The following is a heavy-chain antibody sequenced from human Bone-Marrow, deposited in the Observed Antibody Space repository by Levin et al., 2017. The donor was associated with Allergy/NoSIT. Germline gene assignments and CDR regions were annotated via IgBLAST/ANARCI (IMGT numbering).Heavy chain of an antibody. CDR3: ARGGSTVVSNYFDY. CDR2: VFSGGST. J-gene: IGHJ4*02. V-gene: IGHV3-53*01. Sequence: GESLKISCAASGFTVSSNYMSWVRQAPGKGLEWVSVVFSGGSTYYADSVKGRFTISRDDSNNRLSLQMNSLRAEDTAVYYCARGGSTVVSNYFDYWGQGTLVTVSS. D-gene: IGHD4-23*01. CDR1: GFTVSSNY.